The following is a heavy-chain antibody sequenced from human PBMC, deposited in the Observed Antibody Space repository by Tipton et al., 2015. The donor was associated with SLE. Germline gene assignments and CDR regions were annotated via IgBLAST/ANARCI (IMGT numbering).Heavy chain of an antibody. D-gene: IGHD3-16*01. Sequence: TLSLTCAVYGGSISSGGYYWSWTRHHPGKGLEWIGFISYSGNTYYNPSLESRLTISVDTSKNQFSLKLSSVTAADTAVYYCARAIGVHYFNVWGQGTLVTVSS. CDR1: GGSISSGGYY. CDR3: ARAIGVHYFNV. CDR2: ISYSGNT. J-gene: IGHJ4*02. V-gene: IGHV4-31*11.